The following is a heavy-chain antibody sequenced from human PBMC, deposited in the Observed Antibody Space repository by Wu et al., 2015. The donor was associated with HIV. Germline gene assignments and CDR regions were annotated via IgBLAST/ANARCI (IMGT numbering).Heavy chain of an antibody. D-gene: IGHD6-19*01. J-gene: IGHJ4*02. CDR3: ATDADYISGSVY. Sequence: QVQLVQSGAEVKKPGSSVKVSCKASGGTFSSNVISWVRLVPGQGLEWMGGIIPSFATPNYAQKFQGRVTITTDESTSTAYMELSSLRSEDTAVYYCATDADYISGSVYWGQGTLVTVSS. CDR1: GGTFSSNV. CDR2: IIPSFATP. V-gene: IGHV1-69*01.